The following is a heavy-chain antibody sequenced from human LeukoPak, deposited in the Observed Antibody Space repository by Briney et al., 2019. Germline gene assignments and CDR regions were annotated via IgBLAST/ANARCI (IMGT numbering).Heavy chain of an antibody. V-gene: IGHV4-59*12. D-gene: IGHD4-17*01. Sequence: PSETLSLTCTVSGGSISSYYWSWIRQPPGKGLEWIGYIYHSGSTYYNPSLESRVTISVDRSKNQFSLKLSSVTAADTAVYYCARANPYGDYVRGTFDYWGQGTLVTVSS. J-gene: IGHJ4*02. CDR2: IYHSGST. CDR1: GGSISSYY. CDR3: ARANPYGDYVRGTFDY.